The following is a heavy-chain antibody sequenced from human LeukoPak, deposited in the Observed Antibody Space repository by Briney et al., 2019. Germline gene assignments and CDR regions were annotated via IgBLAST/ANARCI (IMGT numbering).Heavy chain of an antibody. CDR3: TRDPNPYYDFWSGYYPPDYNYYVDV. J-gene: IGHJ6*03. CDR2: IKQDGSEK. D-gene: IGHD3-3*01. CDR1: GFTFSSYW. V-gene: IGHV3-7*01. Sequence: TGGSLRLSCAASGFTFSSYWMSWVRQAPGKGLEWVANIKQDGSEKYYVDSVKGRFTLSRDNAKNSLYLQMNSLRAEDTAVYYCTRDPNPYYDFWSGYYPPDYNYYVDVWGKGTTVTVSS.